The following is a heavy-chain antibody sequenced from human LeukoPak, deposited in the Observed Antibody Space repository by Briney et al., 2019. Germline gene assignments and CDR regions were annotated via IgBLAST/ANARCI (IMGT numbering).Heavy chain of an antibody. J-gene: IGHJ5*02. CDR2: IYHSGNT. CDR3: ARVVVVAATEWFDP. V-gene: IGHV4-30-2*01. CDR1: GGSISSGGYS. D-gene: IGHD2-15*01. Sequence: SQTLSLTCAVSGGSISSGGYSWSWIRQPPGKGLEWIGYIYHSGNTYYNPSLKSRVTISVDRSKNQFSLKLSSVTAADTAVYYCARVVVVAATEWFDPWGQGTLVTVSS.